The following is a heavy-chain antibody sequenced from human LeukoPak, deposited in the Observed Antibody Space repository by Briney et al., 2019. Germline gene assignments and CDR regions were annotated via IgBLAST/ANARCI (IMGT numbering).Heavy chain of an antibody. CDR2: IYYSGST. D-gene: IGHD3-22*01. CDR1: GGSIHSYY. V-gene: IGHV4-59*01. J-gene: IGHJ4*02. CDR3: AREKGYYYAGSGLFY. Sequence: SETLTLPYTVSGGSIHSYYSRWIRQPPGKRLEWIGYIYYSGSTNYNPSPKSRVTISVDTSKNQFSLKLSSVTAADTAVYYCAREKGYYYAGSGLFYWRGETLVTVSS.